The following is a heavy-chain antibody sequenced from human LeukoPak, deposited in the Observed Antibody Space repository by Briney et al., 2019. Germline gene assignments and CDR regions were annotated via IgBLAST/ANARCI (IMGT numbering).Heavy chain of an antibody. CDR3: ASDGVYDFWSGYFGPDY. J-gene: IGHJ4*02. D-gene: IGHD3-3*01. V-gene: IGHV3-53*01. Sequence: PGGSLRLSCAASGFTVSSNYLSWVRQAPGKGLEWVSVIYSGGSTYYADSVKGRFTISRDNSKNTLYLQMNSLRAEDTAVYYCASDGVYDFWSGYFGPDYWGQGTLVTVSS. CDR1: GFTVSSNY. CDR2: IYSGGST.